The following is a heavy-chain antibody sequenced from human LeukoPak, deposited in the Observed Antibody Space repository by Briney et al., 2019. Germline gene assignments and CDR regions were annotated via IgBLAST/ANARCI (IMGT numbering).Heavy chain of an antibody. D-gene: IGHD3-22*01. V-gene: IGHV4-4*07. CDR3: VRDADSQKVGPFDY. J-gene: IGHJ4*02. CDR2: IYTSGST. CDR1: GGSISSYY. Sequence: SETLSLTCTVSGGSISSYYWSWIRQPAGKGLEWIGRIYTSGSTNYNPSLKSRVTMSVDTSKNQFSLKLSSVTAADTAVFYCVRDADSQKVGPFDYWGQGTLVTVSS.